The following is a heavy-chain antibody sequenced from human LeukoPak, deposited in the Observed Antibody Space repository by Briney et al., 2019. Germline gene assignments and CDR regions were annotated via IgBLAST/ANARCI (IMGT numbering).Heavy chain of an antibody. CDR1: GFTFSNAW. CDR2: IKSKTDGGTT. Sequence: GGSLRLSCAASGFTFSNAWISWVRQAPGKGLEWVGRIKSKTDGGTTDYAAPVKGRFTISRDDSKNTLYLQMNSLKTEDTAVYYCTTLPQDIVVVPAAGGQGTLVTVSS. J-gene: IGHJ4*02. V-gene: IGHV3-15*01. CDR3: TTLPQDIVVVPAA. D-gene: IGHD2-2*01.